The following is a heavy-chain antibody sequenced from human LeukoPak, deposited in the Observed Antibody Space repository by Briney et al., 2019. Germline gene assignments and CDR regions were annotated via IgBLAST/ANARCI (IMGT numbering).Heavy chain of an antibody. Sequence: KSGGSLRLSCAASGFTFSTYSMNWVRQAPGKGLEWVSYISNTISAMYYADSVKGRFTISRDNARNSLYLQMNTLRDEDTAVYYCARDYFYRIDYWGQGTLVTVSS. CDR1: GFTFSTYS. CDR2: ISNTISAM. CDR3: ARDYFYRIDY. V-gene: IGHV3-48*02. J-gene: IGHJ4*02. D-gene: IGHD2/OR15-2a*01.